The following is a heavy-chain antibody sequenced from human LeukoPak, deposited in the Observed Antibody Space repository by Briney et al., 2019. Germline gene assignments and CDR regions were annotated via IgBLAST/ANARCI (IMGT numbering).Heavy chain of an antibody. V-gene: IGHV1-2*02. Sequence: PGASVKVSCKASGYTFTGYYIHWVRQAPGQGLEWMGWIKPNSDDTNYAQKFQGRVTMTRDTSISTAYMELSSLRSDDTAVYYCARNMEGHCWSTSCRFDFWGQGTLLTVSP. CDR1: GYTFTGYY. D-gene: IGHD2-2*01. CDR2: IKPNSDDT. J-gene: IGHJ4*02. CDR3: ARNMEGHCWSTSCRFDF.